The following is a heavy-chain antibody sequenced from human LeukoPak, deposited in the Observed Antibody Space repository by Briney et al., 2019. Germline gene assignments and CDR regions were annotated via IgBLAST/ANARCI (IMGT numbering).Heavy chain of an antibody. J-gene: IGHJ4*02. V-gene: IGHV3-21*01. CDR1: GFTFSSYS. D-gene: IGHD3-10*01. CDR2: ISTSSSYI. CDR3: ARVSGTFGELY. Sequence: GGSLRLSCAASGFTFSSYSMNWVRQAPGKGLEWVSSISTSSSYIYYADSVKGRFTISRDNAKNSLYLQMNSLRAEDTAVYYCARVSGTFGELYWGQGTLVTVSS.